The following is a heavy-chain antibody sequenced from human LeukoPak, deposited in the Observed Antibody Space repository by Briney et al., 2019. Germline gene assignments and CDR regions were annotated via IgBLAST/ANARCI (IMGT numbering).Heavy chain of an antibody. Sequence: GASVKVSCKASGYTFTGYYMHWVRQAPGQGLGWMGWINPNSGGTNYAQKFQGRVTMTRDTSISTAYMELSRLRADATAVYYCARSPTAMGGYYFDYWDQGTLVTVSS. D-gene: IGHD5-18*01. J-gene: IGHJ4*02. CDR1: GYTFTGYY. CDR2: INPNSGGT. V-gene: IGHV1-2*02. CDR3: ARSPTAMGGYYFDY.